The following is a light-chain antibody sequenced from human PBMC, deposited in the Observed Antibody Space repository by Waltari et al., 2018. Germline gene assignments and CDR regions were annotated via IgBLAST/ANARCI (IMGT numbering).Light chain of an antibody. CDR1: QSISRS. J-gene: IGKJ1*01. CDR3: QKYGSIPAT. CDR2: DAS. Sequence: EIMLTQSPGTLSLSPGERATLSCRASQSISRSLAWYQQKPGQAPRLLIYDASSRATGIPDRFSGSGSGTDFSLTISRLEPEDLAVYYCQKYGSIPATFGQGTKVEIK. V-gene: IGKV3-20*01.